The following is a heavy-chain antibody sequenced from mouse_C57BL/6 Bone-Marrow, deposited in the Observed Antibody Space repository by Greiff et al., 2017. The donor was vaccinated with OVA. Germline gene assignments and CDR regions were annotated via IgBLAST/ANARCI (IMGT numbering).Heavy chain of an antibody. D-gene: IGHD1-1*01. CDR2: INPYNGGT. J-gene: IGHJ2*01. Sequence: EVQGVESGPVLVKPGASVKMSCKASGYTFTDYYMNWVKQSHGKSLEWIGVINPYNGGTSYNQKFKGKATLTVDKSSSTAYMELNSLTSEDSAVYYCAIDTTEDFDYWGQGTTLTVSS. V-gene: IGHV1-19*01. CDR1: GYTFTDYY. CDR3: AIDTTEDFDY.